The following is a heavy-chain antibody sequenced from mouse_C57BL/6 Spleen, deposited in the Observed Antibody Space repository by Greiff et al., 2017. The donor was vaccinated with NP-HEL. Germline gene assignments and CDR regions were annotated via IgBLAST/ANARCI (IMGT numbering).Heavy chain of an antibody. Sequence: QVQLQQSGAELVRPGTSVKVSCKASGYAFTNYLIEWVKQRPGQGLEWIGVINPGSGGTNYNEKFKGKATLTADKSSSTAYMQLSSLTSEDSAVYFCARFYERYFDVWGTGTTVTVSS. CDR3: ARFYERYFDV. CDR1: GYAFTNYL. D-gene: IGHD1-1*01. J-gene: IGHJ1*03. V-gene: IGHV1-54*01. CDR2: INPGSGGT.